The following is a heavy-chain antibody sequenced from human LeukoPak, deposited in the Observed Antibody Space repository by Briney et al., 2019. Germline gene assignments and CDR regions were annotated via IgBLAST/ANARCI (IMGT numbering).Heavy chain of an antibody. V-gene: IGHV3-30-3*01. CDR3: ARLPILTAPFAY. Sequence: GGSLRLSCAASGFTFSRYAMHWVRQAPGKGLEWVAVISYDGSNKFYADSVKGRFTISRDNSKNTLYLQMNSLSADDTAVYYCARLPILTAPFAYWAREPWSPSPQ. CDR1: GFTFSRYA. J-gene: IGHJ4*02. CDR2: ISYDGSNK.